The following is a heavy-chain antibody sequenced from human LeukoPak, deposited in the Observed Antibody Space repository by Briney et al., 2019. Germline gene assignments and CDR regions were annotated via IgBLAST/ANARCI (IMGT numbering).Heavy chain of an antibody. Sequence: GGSLRLSCAASIFTFSSYAMNWVRQAPGKGLEWVSAISGSGGSIYCTDSVKGRFTISRDNSKNTLFLQMNSLRAEDTAVYYCAKVWGSYTTGYFDYWGQGTLVTVSS. CDR1: IFTFSSYA. CDR3: AKVWGSYTTGYFDY. D-gene: IGHD1-26*01. J-gene: IGHJ4*02. V-gene: IGHV3-23*01. CDR2: ISGSGGSI.